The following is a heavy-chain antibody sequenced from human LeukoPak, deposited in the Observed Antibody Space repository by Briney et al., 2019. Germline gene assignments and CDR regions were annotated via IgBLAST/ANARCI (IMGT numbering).Heavy chain of an antibody. Sequence: ASVKVSCKASGCTFTSYGISWVRQAPGQGSEWMGWISAHNGNTNYAQKFQGRVTMTTDTSTSTAYMELRSLRSDDTAVYYCARAEYCSSTSCYSGGRLYSSSAGDYWGQGTLVTVSS. CDR2: ISAHNGNT. D-gene: IGHD2-2*01. J-gene: IGHJ4*02. CDR3: ARAEYCSSTSCYSGGRLYSSSAGDY. V-gene: IGHV1-18*01. CDR1: GCTFTSYG.